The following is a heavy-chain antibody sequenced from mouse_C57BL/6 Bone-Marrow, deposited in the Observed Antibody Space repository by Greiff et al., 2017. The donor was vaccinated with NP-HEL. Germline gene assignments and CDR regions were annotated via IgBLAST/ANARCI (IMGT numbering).Heavy chain of an antibody. CDR2: ISYDGSN. D-gene: IGHD1-1*01. CDR3: AKGPTVGRAMDY. J-gene: IGHJ4*01. V-gene: IGHV3-6*01. Sequence: EVQLQESGPGLAKPSQSLSLTCSATGYSITSGYYWNWIRQFPGNKLECMGYISYDGSNNYNPSLKTRISITRDTSENQFFLKLNSVTTKDTATYYCAKGPTVGRAMDYWGQGTSVTVSS. CDR1: GYSITSGYY.